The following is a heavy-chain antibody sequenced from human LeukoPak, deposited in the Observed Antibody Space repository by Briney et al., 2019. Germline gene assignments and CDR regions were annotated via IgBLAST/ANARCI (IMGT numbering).Heavy chain of an antibody. CDR1: GGTFSSYA. CDR2: IIPILGIA. V-gene: IGHV1-69*04. J-gene: IGHJ4*02. D-gene: IGHD3-9*01. CDR3: ARGDDILTGYFRGFDY. Sequence: SVKVSCKASGGTFSSYAISWVRQAPGQGLEWMGRIIPILGIANYAQKFQGRVTITADKSTSTAYMELSSLRSDDTAVYYCARGDDILTGYFRGFDYWGQGTLVTVSS.